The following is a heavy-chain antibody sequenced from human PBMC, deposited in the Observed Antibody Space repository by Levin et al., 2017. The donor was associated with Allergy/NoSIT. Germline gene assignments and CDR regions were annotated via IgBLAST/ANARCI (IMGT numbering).Heavy chain of an antibody. D-gene: IGHD4-17*01. J-gene: IGHJ2*01. CDR2: IYNSRSGTT. CDR3: ARQAHNDYSDDYYFDL. V-gene: IGHV4-59*08. Sequence: RTSETLSLTCTVSGGSISGYYWSWIRQPPGKALEWIGYIYNSRSGTTKYNPSLKSRVTVSVHTSMNQFSLKLTSVTAADTAVYYCARQAHNDYSDDYYFDLWGRGTLVTVSS. CDR1: GGSISGYY.